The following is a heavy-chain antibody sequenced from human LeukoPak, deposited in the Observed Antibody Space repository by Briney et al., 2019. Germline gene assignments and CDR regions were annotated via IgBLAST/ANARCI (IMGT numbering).Heavy chain of an antibody. J-gene: IGHJ4*02. CDR3: ARDDRTIAAAGTPDY. CDR1: GYTFTSYD. V-gene: IGHV1-8*01. Sequence: ASVKVSCKASGYTFTSYDINWLRQATGQGPEWMGWMNPNSGATGYAQKFQGRVTMTRSTSINTAYMELSRLRSDDTAVYYCARDDRTIAAAGTPDYWGQGTLVTVSS. D-gene: IGHD6-13*01. CDR2: MNPNSGAT.